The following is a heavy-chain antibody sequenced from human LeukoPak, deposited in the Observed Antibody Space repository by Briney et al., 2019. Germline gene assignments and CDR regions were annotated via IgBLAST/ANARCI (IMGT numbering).Heavy chain of an antibody. D-gene: IGHD6-6*01. CDR1: GFTFSSYS. CDR2: ISSSSSYI. V-gene: IGHV3-21*01. J-gene: IGHJ5*02. Sequence: GGSLRLSCAASGFTFSSYSMNWVRQAPGRGLEWVSSISSSSSYIYYADSVKGRFTISRDNAKNSLYLQMNSLRAEGTAVYYCARDLSIAARPNWFDPWGQGTLVTVSS. CDR3: ARDLSIAARPNWFDP.